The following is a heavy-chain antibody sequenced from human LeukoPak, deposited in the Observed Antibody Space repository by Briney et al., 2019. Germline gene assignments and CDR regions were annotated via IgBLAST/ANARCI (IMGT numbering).Heavy chain of an antibody. Sequence: SETLSLTCAVYGGSFSGYYWSWIRQPPGKGLEWIGEINHSGSTNYNPSLKSRVTISVDTSKNQFSLKLSSVTAADTAVYYCARMPDILTGLLMDDRFDPWGQGTLVTVSS. CDR1: GGSFSGYY. CDR2: INHSGST. J-gene: IGHJ5*02. D-gene: IGHD3-9*01. V-gene: IGHV4-34*01. CDR3: ARMPDILTGLLMDDRFDP.